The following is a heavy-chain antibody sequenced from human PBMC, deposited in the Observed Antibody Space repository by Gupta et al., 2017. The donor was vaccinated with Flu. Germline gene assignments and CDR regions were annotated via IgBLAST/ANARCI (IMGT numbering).Heavy chain of an antibody. V-gene: IGHV3-11*01. CDR2: IGPSGSNI. D-gene: IGHD1-14*01. J-gene: IGHJ3*01. CDR1: AFPFSDYF. Sequence: QVQLVESGGGLVKPGGSLRLSCAASAFPFSDYFMYWMRQAPGKGLEWVSFIGPSGSNIYYADSVKGRFTISRDNAKNSLFLLMDSLRVEDTAVYYCARGVKHRTDASDLWGRGTMVAVSS. CDR3: ARGVKHRTDASDL.